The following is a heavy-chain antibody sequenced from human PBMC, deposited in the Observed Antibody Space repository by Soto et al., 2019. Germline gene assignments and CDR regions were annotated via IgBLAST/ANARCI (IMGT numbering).Heavy chain of an antibody. V-gene: IGHV4-4*02. CDR3: ARAKGVVSEAYAFDI. D-gene: IGHD2-15*01. J-gene: IGHJ3*02. CDR1: SGSISSSNW. CDR2: IYHSGST. Sequence: PSETLSLTCAVSSGSISSSNWWSWVRQPPGKGLEWIGEIYHSGSTNYNPSLKSRVTISVDKSKNQFSLKLSSVTAADTAVYYCARAKGVVSEAYAFDIWGQGTMVTVSS.